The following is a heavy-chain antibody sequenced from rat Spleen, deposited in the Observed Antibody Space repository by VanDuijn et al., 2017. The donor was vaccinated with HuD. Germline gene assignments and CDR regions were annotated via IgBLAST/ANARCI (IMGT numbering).Heavy chain of an antibody. J-gene: IGHJ2*01. D-gene: IGHD1-12*02. CDR2: ISAGGDNT. V-gene: IGHV5-27*01. Sequence: EVQLVESDGGLVQSGRSLKLSCAASGFTFSNYYMAWVRQAPTKGLEWVAYISAGGDNTYYRDSVKGRFTISRDNAKSTLYLQLDSLRSEDTATYYCTTDTFYDGTYYPGGFDYWGQGVMVTVSS. CDR3: TTDTFYDGTYYPGGFDY. CDR1: GFTFSNYY.